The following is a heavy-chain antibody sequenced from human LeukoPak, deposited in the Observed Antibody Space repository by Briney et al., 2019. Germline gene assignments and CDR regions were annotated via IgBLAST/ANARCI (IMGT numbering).Heavy chain of an antibody. CDR3: ARVKILPDSYYYYYGMDV. Sequence: GGSLRLSCAASGFTFSSSAMSWVRQAPGKGLEWVSIISGSGGNTYNADSVKGRFTISRDNSKNTLYLQMNSLRAEDTAVYYCARVKILPDSYYYYYGMDVWGQGTTVTVSS. CDR1: GFTFSSSA. D-gene: IGHD1-14*01. V-gene: IGHV3-23*01. CDR2: ISGSGGNT. J-gene: IGHJ6*02.